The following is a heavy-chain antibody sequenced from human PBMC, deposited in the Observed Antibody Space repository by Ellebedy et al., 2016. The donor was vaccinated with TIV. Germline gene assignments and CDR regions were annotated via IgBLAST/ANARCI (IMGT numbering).Heavy chain of an antibody. Sequence: GESLKISCAASGFTFSSYWMSWVRQAPGKGLEWVANIKQDGSEKYYVDSVKGRFTISRDNAKNSLYPQMNSLRAEDTAVYYCAGRAYNWNDGSLFDYWGQGTLVTVSS. D-gene: IGHD1-1*01. CDR3: AGRAYNWNDGSLFDY. CDR2: IKQDGSEK. V-gene: IGHV3-7*03. J-gene: IGHJ4*02. CDR1: GFTFSSYW.